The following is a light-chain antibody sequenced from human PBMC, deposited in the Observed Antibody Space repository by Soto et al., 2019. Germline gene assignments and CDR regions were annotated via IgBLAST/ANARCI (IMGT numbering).Light chain of an antibody. CDR1: PIITTY. J-gene: IGKJ2*01. CDR3: QQTYSTPYT. CDR2: TSG. V-gene: IGKV1-39*01. Sequence: DIHMTQSPSSLSASVGDRVTVSCRASPIITTYVNWYQQKPGESPKLLITTSGTLQRGVPSRFSGSGSGTDFTLTISSHQPADFATYFCQQTYSTPYTCGQGTKLEIK.